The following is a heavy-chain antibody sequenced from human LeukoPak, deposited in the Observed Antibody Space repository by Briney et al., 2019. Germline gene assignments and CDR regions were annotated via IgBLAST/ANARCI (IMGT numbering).Heavy chain of an antibody. V-gene: IGHV3-49*04. J-gene: IGHJ4*02. D-gene: IGHD6-19*01. Sequence: GGSLRLSCTASGFTSGDYAMSWVRQAPGKGLEWVGFIRSKAYGGTTEYAASVKGRFTISRDDSKSIAYLQMNSLKTEDTAVYYCTRDGSGKQWLVYYFDYWGQGTLVTVSS. CDR3: TRDGSGKQWLVYYFDY. CDR2: IRSKAYGGTT. CDR1: GFTSGDYA.